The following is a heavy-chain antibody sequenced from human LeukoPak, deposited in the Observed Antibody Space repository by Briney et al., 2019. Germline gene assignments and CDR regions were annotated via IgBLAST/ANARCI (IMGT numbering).Heavy chain of an antibody. D-gene: IGHD6-13*01. CDR1: GGSISSYY. J-gene: IGHJ5*02. Sequence: SETLSLTCTVSGGSISSYYWSWIRQPPGKGLERIGYIYYSGSTNYNPSLKSRVTISVDTSKNQFSLKLSSVTAADTAVYYCAAGYSSSWYIFDPWGQGTLVTVSS. CDR3: AAGYSSSWYIFDP. V-gene: IGHV4-59*01. CDR2: IYYSGST.